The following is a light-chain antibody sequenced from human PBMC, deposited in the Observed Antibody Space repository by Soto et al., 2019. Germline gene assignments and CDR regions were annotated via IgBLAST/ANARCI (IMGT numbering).Light chain of an antibody. CDR2: DAS. Sequence: PGERATLSCMASENVRTFVDWYQQKPGRAPRLLIYDASNRATGIPARFSGSGSGTDFTLTISSLEPEDFAVYYCQQRSNWPPWTFGQGTKVDIK. V-gene: IGKV3-11*01. CDR3: QQRSNWPPWT. J-gene: IGKJ1*01. CDR1: ENVRTF.